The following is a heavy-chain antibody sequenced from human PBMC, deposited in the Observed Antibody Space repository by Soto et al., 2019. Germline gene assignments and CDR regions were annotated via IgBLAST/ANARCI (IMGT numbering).Heavy chain of an antibody. CDR2: IYYSGST. Sequence: QVQLQESGPGLVKPSETLSLTCSVFGGSISGFYWSWVRQPPGKGLEWIGYIYYSGSTNYCPSLXXRXXISLDAAKNQLSLTRSSVTAADTAVYYCARGILGATTRFDYWGQGALVTVSS. CDR1: GGSISGFY. J-gene: IGHJ4*02. CDR3: ARGILGATTRFDY. D-gene: IGHD1-26*01. V-gene: IGHV4-59*01.